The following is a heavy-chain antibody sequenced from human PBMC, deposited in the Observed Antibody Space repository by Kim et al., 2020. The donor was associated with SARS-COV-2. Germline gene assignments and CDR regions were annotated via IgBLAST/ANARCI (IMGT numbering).Heavy chain of an antibody. V-gene: IGHV4-34*01. Sequence: SETLSLTCAVYGGSFSGYYWSWIRQPPGKGLEWIGEINHSGSTNYNPSLKSRVTISVDTSKNQFSLKLSSVTAADTAVYYCARVSSPRYSSGWSTGRDRYYYYYYGMDVWGQGTTVTVSS. CDR3: ARVSSPRYSSGWSTGRDRYYYYYYGMDV. CDR1: GGSFSGYY. J-gene: IGHJ6*02. D-gene: IGHD6-19*01. CDR2: INHSGST.